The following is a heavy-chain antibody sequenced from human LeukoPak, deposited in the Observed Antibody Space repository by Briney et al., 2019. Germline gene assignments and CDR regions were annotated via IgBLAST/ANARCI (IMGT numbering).Heavy chain of an antibody. V-gene: IGHV4-59*01. D-gene: IGHD3-3*01. CDR1: GGSITSDY. CDR3: ARSSIFGVVTPLDY. Sequence: SETLSLTCIVSGGSITSDYWSWIRQPPGKGLEWIGYIENSGRTEYNPSLMSRITISVDTSKIQFSLMLSPVTAADTAVYYCARSSIFGVVTPLDYWGQGTLVTVSS. J-gene: IGHJ4*02. CDR2: IENSGRT.